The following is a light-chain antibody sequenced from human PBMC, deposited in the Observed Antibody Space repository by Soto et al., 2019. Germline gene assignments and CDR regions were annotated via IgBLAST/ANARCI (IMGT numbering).Light chain of an antibody. V-gene: IGLV2-14*01. Sequence: QSVLTQPASVSGSPGQSITISCTGTTSDVGASIYVSWYQQHPGKAPKLMIYEVSNRPSGVSNRFSGSKSGNKASLTISGLKAEDEAYYYCSPYTTTNTIFVFGDGTKVTVL. CDR2: EVS. CDR3: SPYTTTNTIFV. CDR1: TSDVGASIY. J-gene: IGLJ1*01.